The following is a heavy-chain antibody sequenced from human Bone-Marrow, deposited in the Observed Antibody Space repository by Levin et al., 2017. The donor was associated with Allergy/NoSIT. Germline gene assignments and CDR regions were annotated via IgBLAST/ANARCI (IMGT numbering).Heavy chain of an antibody. CDR3: ARFRAAAIYYGMDV. V-gene: IGHV3-53*01. J-gene: IGHJ6*02. Sequence: GESLKISCAASGFTVSSNYMSWVRQAPGKGLEWVSVIYSGGSTYYADSVKGRFTISRDNSKNTLYLQMNSLRAEDTAVYYCARFRAAAIYYGMDVWGQGTTVTVSS. D-gene: IGHD6-13*01. CDR1: GFTVSSNY. CDR2: IYSGGST.